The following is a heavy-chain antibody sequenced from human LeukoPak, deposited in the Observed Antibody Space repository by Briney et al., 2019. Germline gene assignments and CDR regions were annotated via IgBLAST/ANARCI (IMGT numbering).Heavy chain of an antibody. J-gene: IGHJ1*01. D-gene: IGHD6-6*01. Sequence: PSQTLSLTCTVSGGSISSGDYYWSWNRQPPGKGLEWIGYIYYSGSTYYNPSLKSRVTISVDTSKNQFSLKLSSVTAADTAVYYCARDGARGSSPPIYFQHWGQGTLVTVSS. CDR1: GGSISSGDYY. CDR3: ARDGARGSSPPIYFQH. V-gene: IGHV4-30-4*01. CDR2: IYYSGST.